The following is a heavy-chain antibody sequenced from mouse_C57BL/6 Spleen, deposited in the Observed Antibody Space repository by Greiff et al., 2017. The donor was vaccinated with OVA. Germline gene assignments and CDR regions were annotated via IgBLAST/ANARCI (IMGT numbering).Heavy chain of an antibody. Sequence: QVQLQQPGAELVKPGASVKLSCKASGYTFTSYWMHWVKQRPGQGLEWIGMIHPNSGSTNYNEKFKSKATLTVDKSSSTAYMQLSSLTSEDSAVYYCARYYDGTSPYWYFDVWGTGTTVTVSS. CDR3: ARYYDGTSPYWYFDV. V-gene: IGHV1-64*01. CDR1: GYTFTSYW. D-gene: IGHD1-1*01. J-gene: IGHJ1*03. CDR2: IHPNSGST.